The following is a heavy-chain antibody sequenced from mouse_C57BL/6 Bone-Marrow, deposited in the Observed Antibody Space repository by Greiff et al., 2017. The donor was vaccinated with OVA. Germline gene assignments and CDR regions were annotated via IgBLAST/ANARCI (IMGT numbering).Heavy chain of an antibody. CDR2: IDPSDSYT. D-gene: IGHD1-1*01. J-gene: IGHJ3*01. CDR1: GYTFTSYW. Sequence: QVQLQQSGAELVRPGTSVKLSCKASGYTFTSYWMHWVKQRPGQGLEWIGVIDPSDSYTNYNQKFKGKATLTVDPSSSTAYMQLSSLTSEDSAVYYCARDRYYYGSSYVGFAYWGQGTLVTVSA. V-gene: IGHV1-59*01. CDR3: ARDRYYYGSSYVGFAY.